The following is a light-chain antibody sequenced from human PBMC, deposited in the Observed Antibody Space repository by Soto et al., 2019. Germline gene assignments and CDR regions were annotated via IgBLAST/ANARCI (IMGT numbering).Light chain of an antibody. CDR2: EVT. CDR1: NNDIGGFPY. J-gene: IGLJ1*01. Sequence: SVLTQPRSVSGSPGQSVTISCTGTNNDIGGFPYVSWYQQVPGKAPKLMIYEVTKRPSEVPDRFSGSKSGNTASLTVSGLQAEDEADYFCCSHAGDNTYVFGTGTKVTVL. V-gene: IGLV2-11*01. CDR3: CSHAGDNTYV.